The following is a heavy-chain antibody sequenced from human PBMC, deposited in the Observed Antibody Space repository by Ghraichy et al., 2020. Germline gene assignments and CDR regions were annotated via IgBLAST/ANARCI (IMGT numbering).Heavy chain of an antibody. CDR2: IGTAGDA. Sequence: GGSLRLSCAASGFTFSSYDMHWVRQPTGKGLEWVSGIGTAGDAYYPDSVTGRFTSSRDNAKDSLYLQMDSLRAGDTAVYYCVRGSYCRSTSCYNLGAFNVCGQGTIVTVSS. J-gene: IGHJ3*01. V-gene: IGHV3-13*01. CDR3: VRGSYCRSTSCYNLGAFNV. CDR1: GFTFSSYD. D-gene: IGHD2-2*02.